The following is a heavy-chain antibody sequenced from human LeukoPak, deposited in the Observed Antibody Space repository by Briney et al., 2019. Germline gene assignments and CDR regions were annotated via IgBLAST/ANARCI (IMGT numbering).Heavy chain of an antibody. J-gene: IGHJ3*02. CDR2: IYYSGST. V-gene: IGHV4-59*01. CDR1: GGSISSYY. CDR3: AREVTVVAATPAFDI. D-gene: IGHD2-15*01. Sequence: SETLSLTCTVSGGSISSYYWSWIRQPPGKGLEWIGYIYYSGSTNYNPSLKSRVTISVDTSKNQFSLKLCSVTAADTAVYYCAREVTVVAATPAFDIWGQGTMVTVSS.